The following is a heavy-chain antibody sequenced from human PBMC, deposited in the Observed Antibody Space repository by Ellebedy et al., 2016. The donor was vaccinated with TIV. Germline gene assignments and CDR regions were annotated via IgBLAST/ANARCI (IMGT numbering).Heavy chain of an antibody. CDR2: TYYRSKWNN. V-gene: IGHV6-1*01. D-gene: IGHD6-19*01. CDR3: ALSPRAGNNWFDP. J-gene: IGHJ5*02. CDR1: GDSVSTDIG. Sequence: SQTLSLTCVISGDSVSTDIGWNWIRQSPSRGLEWLGRTYYRSKWNNDYAVSLKSRITINPDTSKNLFSLQLNSVTPEDTAVYYCALSPRAGNNWFDPWGQGTLVTVSS.